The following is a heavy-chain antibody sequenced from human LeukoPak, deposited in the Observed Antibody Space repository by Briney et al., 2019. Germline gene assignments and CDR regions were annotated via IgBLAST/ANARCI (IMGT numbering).Heavy chain of an antibody. CDR2: ISSSSSHI. CDR1: GFTFSSYS. D-gene: IGHD2-2*01. V-gene: IGHV3-21*01. J-gene: IGHJ4*02. CDR3: ARGGCSSASCAFDY. Sequence: GGSLRLSCAASGFTFSSYSVKWVRQAPGKGLEWVSSISSSSSHIYYADSVKGRFTISRDNAKNSLYLQMNSLRAEDTAVYYCARGGCSSASCAFDYWGQGTLVTVSS.